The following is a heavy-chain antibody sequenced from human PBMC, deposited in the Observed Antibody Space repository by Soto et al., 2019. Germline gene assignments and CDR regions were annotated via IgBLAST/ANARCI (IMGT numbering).Heavy chain of an antibody. CDR3: AREQTYYYDSSGYPREYYFDY. Sequence: SVKVSSKASGGTFTSYAISWVRQAPGQGLEWMGGIIPIFGTANYAQKFQGRVTITADESTSTAYMELSSLRSEDTAVYYCAREQTYYYDSSGYPREYYFDYWGQRTLVTVSS. CDR2: IIPIFGTA. D-gene: IGHD3-22*01. CDR1: GGTFTSYA. J-gene: IGHJ4*02. V-gene: IGHV1-69*13.